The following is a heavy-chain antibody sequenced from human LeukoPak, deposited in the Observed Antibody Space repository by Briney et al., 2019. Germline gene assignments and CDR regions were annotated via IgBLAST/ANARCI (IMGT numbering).Heavy chain of an antibody. J-gene: IGHJ3*02. Sequence: KTSETLSLTCTVSGGSISSSTYYWGWIRQPPGKGLEWIGSIYYSGTTYYNPSLKSRVTISVDTSKNQFSLKLSSVTAADTAVYYCARRNDFDIWGQGTMVTVSS. CDR1: GGSISSSTYY. CDR2: IYYSGTT. CDR3: ARRNDFDI. V-gene: IGHV4-39*01.